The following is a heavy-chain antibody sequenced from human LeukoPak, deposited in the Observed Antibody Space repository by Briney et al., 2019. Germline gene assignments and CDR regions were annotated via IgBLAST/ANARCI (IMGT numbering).Heavy chain of an antibody. CDR3: ARESESSGWYDY. D-gene: IGHD6-19*01. J-gene: IGHJ4*02. Sequence: RGSLGLSCAGPGFMFHDYAIHWVRQAPGKGLEWVSLISGDGGSSFYADSVKGRFTISRDNSKNSLYLQMNSLRSDDTALYYCARESESSGWYDYWGQGTLVTVST. CDR1: GFMFHDYA. CDR2: ISGDGGSS. V-gene: IGHV3-43*02.